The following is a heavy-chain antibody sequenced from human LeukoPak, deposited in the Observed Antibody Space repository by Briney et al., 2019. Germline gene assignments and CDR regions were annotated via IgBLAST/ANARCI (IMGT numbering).Heavy chain of an antibody. D-gene: IGHD3-9*01. Sequence: GGSLRLSCAASGFTFSSYWMHWVRQAPGKGLVWVSRINSDGSSTSYADSVKGRFTNSRDNAKNTLYLQMNSLRAEDTAVYYCARVGYDILTGYEDYWGQGTLVTVSS. CDR3: ARVGYDILTGYEDY. J-gene: IGHJ4*02. V-gene: IGHV3-74*01. CDR1: GFTFSSYW. CDR2: INSDGSST.